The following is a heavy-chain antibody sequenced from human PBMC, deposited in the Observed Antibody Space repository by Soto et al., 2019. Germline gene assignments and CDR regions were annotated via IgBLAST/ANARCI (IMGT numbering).Heavy chain of an antibody. CDR2: ISSSGDAI. D-gene: IGHD6-13*01. CDR1: GFIFSDYT. CDR3: ARDHGGSTWFVGVYYFFGMDV. J-gene: IGHJ6*02. V-gene: IGHV3-48*04. Sequence: EVQLVESGGDLVQPGGSLRLSCAASGFIFSDYTMTWVRQAPGRGLEFVSHISSSGDAIFYAESVKGRFTVSRDNAKNSLSLQMNSLRADDTAVYFCARDHGGSTWFVGVYYFFGMDVWGQGTAVTVSS.